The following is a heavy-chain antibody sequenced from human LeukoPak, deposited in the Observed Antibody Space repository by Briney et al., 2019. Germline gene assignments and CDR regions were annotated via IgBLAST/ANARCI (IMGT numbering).Heavy chain of an antibody. D-gene: IGHD1-20*01. CDR1: GFSFGSYW. Sequence: GGSLRLSCAASGFSFGSYWMSWVRQAPGKGLEWVANINQDGSEKYSVDSVKDRLSISRDNAKNSLYLQMHSLRVEDTAVYFCAREVDDLTGTNWFDPWGQGTLVTVSS. CDR3: AREVDDLTGTNWFDP. J-gene: IGHJ5*02. V-gene: IGHV3-7*01. CDR2: INQDGSEK.